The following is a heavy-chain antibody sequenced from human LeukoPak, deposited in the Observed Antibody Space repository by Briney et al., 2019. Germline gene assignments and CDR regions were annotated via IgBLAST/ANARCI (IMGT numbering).Heavy chain of an antibody. J-gene: IGHJ4*02. CDR2: IRYDGSIK. V-gene: IGHV3-30*02. Sequence: GGSLRLSCAASGFNFRKYGMHWVRQAPGKGLEWVAFIRYDGSIKYYADSVKGRFTISRDNAKNSLYLQMNSLRAEDTAVYYCAREGPRGHTYDLTFGYWGQGTLVTVSS. CDR1: GFNFRKYG. CDR3: AREGPRGHTYDLTFGY. D-gene: IGHD5-18*01.